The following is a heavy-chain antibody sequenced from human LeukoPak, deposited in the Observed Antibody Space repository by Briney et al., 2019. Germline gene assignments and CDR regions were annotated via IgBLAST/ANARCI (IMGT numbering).Heavy chain of an antibody. CDR3: AREGNGDYVN. CDR1: SVSMTQTNHF. D-gene: IGHD4-17*01. J-gene: IGHJ4*02. V-gene: IGHV4-39*07. Sequence: SETLSLTCTVSSVSMTQTNHFWGWIRQPPGKGLEWIGNIYYDGTTYYNPSLKSRVSISVDTSKNQFSLKLSSVTAADTAVYYCAREGNGDYVNWGQGTLVTVSS. CDR2: IYYDGTT.